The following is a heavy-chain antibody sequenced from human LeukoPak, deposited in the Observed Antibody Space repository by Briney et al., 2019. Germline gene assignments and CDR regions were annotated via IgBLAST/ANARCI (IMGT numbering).Heavy chain of an antibody. J-gene: IGHJ3*01. V-gene: IGHV3-72*01. D-gene: IGHD1-26*01. CDR3: SRAIVGVPAAFDF. Sequence: GALRLSCAASGFTFSDYYMDWVRPAPGTGLEWVGSIRNKANRYTTEYAASVKGRFTVSRDDSRNSLYLQMNNLKTEDTAVYYCSRAIVGVPAAFDFWGHGTMVTVSS. CDR1: GFTFSDYY. CDR2: IRNKANRYTT.